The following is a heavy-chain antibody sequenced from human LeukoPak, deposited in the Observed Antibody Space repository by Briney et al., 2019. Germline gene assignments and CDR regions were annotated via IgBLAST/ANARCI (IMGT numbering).Heavy chain of an antibody. CDR3: ARVSESGNSDY. CDR1: GFNFTGYG. J-gene: IGHJ4*02. CDR2: IWYDGKNK. Sequence: GGSLRLPCAASGFNFTGYGIHWVRQVPGKGLDWVAVIWYDGKNKHYADSVKGRFTISRDTSKNTVHLQMNSLRAEDTAVYYCARVSESGNSDYWGQGTLVTVSS. V-gene: IGHV3-33*01. D-gene: IGHD4-23*01.